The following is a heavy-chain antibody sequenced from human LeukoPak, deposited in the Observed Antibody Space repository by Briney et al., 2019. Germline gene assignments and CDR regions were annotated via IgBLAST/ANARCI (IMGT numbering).Heavy chain of an antibody. D-gene: IGHD3-22*01. J-gene: IGHJ4*02. Sequence: SETLSLTCTVSGGSISSGDYYWSWIRQPPGKGLEWIGYIYYSGSTYYNPSLKSRVTISVDTSKNQFSLKLSSVTAVDTAVYYYARLYYYDSSGLDYWGRGTLVTVSS. CDR2: IYYSGST. V-gene: IGHV4-30-4*08. CDR3: ARLYYYDSSGLDY. CDR1: GGSISSGDYY.